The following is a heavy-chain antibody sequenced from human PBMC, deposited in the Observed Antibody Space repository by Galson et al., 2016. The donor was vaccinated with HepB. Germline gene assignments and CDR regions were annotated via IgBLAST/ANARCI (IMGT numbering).Heavy chain of an antibody. Sequence: QSGAEVKKPGESLRISCKVSGYNFTTHWITWVRQMPGKGLEWMGRSDPSDSYNQYSPSFNGHVTMSVDKSVSTAYLQWSSLKAPDTAMYYCARLILVRGPIVYDAFDIWGQGTTVTVSS. D-gene: IGHD3-10*01. CDR3: ARLILVRGPIVYDAFDI. CDR2: SDPSDSYN. V-gene: IGHV5-10-1*01. J-gene: IGHJ3*02. CDR1: GYNFTTHW.